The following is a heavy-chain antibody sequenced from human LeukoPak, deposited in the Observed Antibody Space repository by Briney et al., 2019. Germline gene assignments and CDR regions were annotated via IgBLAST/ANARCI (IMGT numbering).Heavy chain of an antibody. J-gene: IGHJ5*02. V-gene: IGHV3-30-3*01. CDR3: AKARDDSSWYLNWFDP. CDR2: ISYDGSNK. CDR1: GFTFSSYA. D-gene: IGHD6-13*01. Sequence: PGGSLRLSCAASGFTFSSYAMHWVRQAPGKGLEWVAVISYDGSNKYYADSVKGRFTISRDNSKNTLYLQMNSLRAEDTAVYYCAKARDDSSWYLNWFDPWGQGTLVTVSS.